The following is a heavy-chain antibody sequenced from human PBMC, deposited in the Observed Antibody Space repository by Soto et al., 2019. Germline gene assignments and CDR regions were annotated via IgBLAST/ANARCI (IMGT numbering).Heavy chain of an antibody. J-gene: IGHJ5*02. V-gene: IGHV4-34*01. Sequence: SETLCLTCAVYGGPFSCYYWSWIRQPPGKGLEWIGEINHSGSTNYNPSLKSRVTISVDTSKNQFSLKLSSVTAADTAVYYCARVWFGELLRHLDPWGQGTLVTVSS. CDR1: GGPFSCYY. CDR3: ARVWFGELLRHLDP. CDR2: INHSGST. D-gene: IGHD3-10*01.